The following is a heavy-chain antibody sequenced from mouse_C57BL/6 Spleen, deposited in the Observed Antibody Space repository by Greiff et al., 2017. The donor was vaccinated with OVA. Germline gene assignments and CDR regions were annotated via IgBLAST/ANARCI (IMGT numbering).Heavy chain of an antibody. D-gene: IGHD1-1*01. Sequence: QVQLQQSGPELVKPGASVKISCKASGYAFSSSWMNWVKQRPGKGLEWIGRIYPGDGDTNYNGKFKGKATLTADKSSSTAYMQLSSLTSEDSAVYFCARSTTLPCDYWGQGTTLTVSS. CDR3: ARSTTLPCDY. CDR1: GYAFSSSW. V-gene: IGHV1-82*01. J-gene: IGHJ2*01. CDR2: IYPGDGDT.